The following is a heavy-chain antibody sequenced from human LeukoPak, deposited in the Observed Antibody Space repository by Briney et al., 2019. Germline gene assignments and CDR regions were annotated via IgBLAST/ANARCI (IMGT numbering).Heavy chain of an antibody. V-gene: IGHV1-3*01. D-gene: IGHD3-10*01. Sequence: WASVKVSCKASGYTFTSYAMHWVRQAPGQRLEWMGWINAGNGNTKYSQKFQGRVTITRDTSASTAYMELSSLRSEDTAVYYCASDVLRGRSIVPYRGYGGFGDQSAFDIWGQGTMVTVSS. CDR2: INAGNGNT. CDR3: ASDVLRGRSIVPYRGYGGFGDQSAFDI. J-gene: IGHJ3*02. CDR1: GYTFTSYA.